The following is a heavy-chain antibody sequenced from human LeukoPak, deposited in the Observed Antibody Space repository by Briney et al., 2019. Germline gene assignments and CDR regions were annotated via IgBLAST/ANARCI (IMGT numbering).Heavy chain of an antibody. CDR3: ASYDFWSGYLFDY. V-gene: IGHV3-21*01. J-gene: IGHJ4*02. D-gene: IGHD3-3*01. CDR1: GLTFSSYA. CDR2: ISSSSSYI. Sequence: GGSPRPSCAASGLTFSSYAIKWVRPAPRKGLEWGSSISSSSSYIYYADSVKGRFTISRDNAKNSLYLQMNSLRAEDTAVYYCASYDFWSGYLFDYWGQGTLVTVAS.